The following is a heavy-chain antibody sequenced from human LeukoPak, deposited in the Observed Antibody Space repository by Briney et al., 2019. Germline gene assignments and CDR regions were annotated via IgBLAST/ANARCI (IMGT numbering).Heavy chain of an antibody. Sequence: KPSETLSLTCTVSGGSISSSSYYWGWIRQTPGKGLEWIGSIYYSGSTYYNPSLKSRVTRSVDASKNQFSLKLSSVTAADTAVYDCARRVYGGKMHRWYDPWGQGTLVTVSS. D-gene: IGHD4-23*01. V-gene: IGHV4-39*01. J-gene: IGHJ5*02. CDR3: ARRVYGGKMHRWYDP. CDR1: GGSISSSSYY. CDR2: IYYSGST.